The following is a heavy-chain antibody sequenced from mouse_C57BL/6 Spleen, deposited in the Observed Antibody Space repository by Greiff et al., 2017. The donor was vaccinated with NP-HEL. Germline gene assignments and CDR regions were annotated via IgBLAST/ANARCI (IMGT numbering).Heavy chain of an antibody. CDR1: GYSITSGYY. CDR2: ISYDGSN. D-gene: IGHD5-1*01. CDR3: ARVPGDEYHWYFDV. Sequence: EVQLQESGPGLVKPSQSLSLTCSVTGYSITSGYYWNWIRQFPGNKLEWMGYISYDGSNNYNPSLKNRISITRDTSKNQFFLKLNSVTTEDTATYYCARVPGDEYHWYFDVWGTGTTVTVSS. V-gene: IGHV3-6*01. J-gene: IGHJ1*03.